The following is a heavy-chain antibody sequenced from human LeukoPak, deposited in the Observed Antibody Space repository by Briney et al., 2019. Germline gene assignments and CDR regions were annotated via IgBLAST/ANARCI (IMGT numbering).Heavy chain of an antibody. CDR1: GYTFINYA. J-gene: IGHJ4*02. CDR3: ARVYNCFGLLY. CDR2: ISAYNGNT. V-gene: IGHV1-18*01. D-gene: IGHD1-20*01. Sequence: VASVKVSCKASGYTFINYAITWVRQAPGQGPEWMGWISAYNGNTSYAQNLQGRVTMTTDTSTSTAYMELRSLSSDGTAVYYCARVYNCFGLLYWGQGTLVTVSS.